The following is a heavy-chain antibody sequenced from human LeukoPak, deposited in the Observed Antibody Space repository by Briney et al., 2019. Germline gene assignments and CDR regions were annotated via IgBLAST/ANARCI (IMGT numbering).Heavy chain of an antibody. CDR2: SNPNSGDT. D-gene: IGHD5-12*01. CDR3: AREYSRYSGTYYDY. Sequence: GASVKVSCKTSGYTFTGHFIHWVRQAPGQGLEWMGWSNPNSGDTNYAQKFQGRVTMTRDTSISTAYMELSRVTSDDTAVYYCAREYSRYSGTYYDYWGQGTLVTVSS. J-gene: IGHJ4*02. V-gene: IGHV1-2*02. CDR1: GYTFTGHF.